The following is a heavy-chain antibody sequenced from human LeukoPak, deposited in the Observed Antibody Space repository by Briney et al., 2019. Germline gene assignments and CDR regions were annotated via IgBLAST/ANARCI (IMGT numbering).Heavy chain of an antibody. CDR2: ISGSGNRT. CDR1: GFTFSSYA. J-gene: IGHJ4*02. D-gene: IGHD3-10*01. Sequence: PGGSLRLSCTVSGFTFSSYAISWVRQSPGKGLEWVSTISGSGNRTYCAKSVKGRFTLSRDKSKNTVYLQMSSLRVEETALYYCARVQYGYLSGSYRTFFDYWGQGALVTVSP. V-gene: IGHV3-23*01. CDR3: ARVQYGYLSGSYRTFFDY.